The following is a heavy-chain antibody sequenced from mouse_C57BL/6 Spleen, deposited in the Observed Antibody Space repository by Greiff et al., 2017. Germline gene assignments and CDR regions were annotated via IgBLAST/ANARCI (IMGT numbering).Heavy chain of an antibody. Sequence: VQLQQPGAELVKPGASVKLSCKASGYTFTSYWMHWVKQRPGRGLEWIGRIDPNSGGTKYNEKFKSKATLTVDTPSSTAYMQLSSLTSEYSAVYYCARERVVYYGYAMDYWGQGTSVTVSS. D-gene: IGHD1-1*01. J-gene: IGHJ4*01. CDR3: ARERVVYYGYAMDY. CDR2: IDPNSGGT. V-gene: IGHV1-72*01. CDR1: GYTFTSYW.